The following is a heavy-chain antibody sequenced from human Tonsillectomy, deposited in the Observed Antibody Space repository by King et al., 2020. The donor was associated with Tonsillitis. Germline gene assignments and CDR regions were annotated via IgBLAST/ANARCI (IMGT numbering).Heavy chain of an antibody. D-gene: IGHD6-19*01. CDR2: INPSGGTT. V-gene: IGHV1-46*01. CDR3: ARDHSITVTGMMGWWFDP. J-gene: IGHJ5*02. CDR1: GYTFTSNW. Sequence: HVQLVESGAEVKKPGASVKVSCKTSGYTFTSNWIHWVRQAPGQGLEWMGIINPSGGTTQYAQKFQGRVTVTRDTSTSIVYMELSSLRPEDTAMYYCARDHSITVTGMMGWWFDPWGQGTLVTVSS.